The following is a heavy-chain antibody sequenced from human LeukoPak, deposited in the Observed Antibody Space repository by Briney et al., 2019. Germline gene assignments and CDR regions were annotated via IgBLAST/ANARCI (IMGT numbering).Heavy chain of an antibody. J-gene: IGHJ6*03. CDR3: ARGRYSGSYYDSDYYYYYMDV. D-gene: IGHD1-26*01. V-gene: IGHV1-8*01. Sequence: ASVKVSCTASGYTFTSYDINWVRQATGQGLEWMGWMNPNSGNTGYAQKFQGRVTMTRNTSISTAYMELSSLRSEDTAVYYCARGRYSGSYYDSDYYYYYMDVWGKGTTVTVSS. CDR1: GYTFTSYD. CDR2: MNPNSGNT.